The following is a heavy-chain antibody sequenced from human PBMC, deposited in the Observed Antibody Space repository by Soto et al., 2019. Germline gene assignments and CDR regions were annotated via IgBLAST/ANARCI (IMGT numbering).Heavy chain of an antibody. CDR1: GGTFSSYA. J-gene: IGHJ5*02. V-gene: IGHV1-69*13. CDR3: ARDSSQLTPGWTPNNWFDP. Sequence: AASVKVSCKASGGTFSSYAISWVRQAPGQGLEWMGGIIAINGNTNYAQKFQGRVTITGDASASTAYMELSSLRSEDTAVYYCARDSSQLTPGWTPNNWFDPWAQGTLVTVSS. CDR2: IIAINGNT.